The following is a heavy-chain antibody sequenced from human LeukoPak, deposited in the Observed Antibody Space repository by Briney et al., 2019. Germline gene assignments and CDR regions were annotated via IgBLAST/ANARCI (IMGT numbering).Heavy chain of an antibody. CDR1: GGSISSYY. Sequence: SETLSLTCTVSGGSISSYYWSWIRQPPGKGLEWIGYIYYSGSTNYNPSLKSRVTISVDTSKDRFSLKLSSVTAADTAVYYCARDRYSGYDGFGAFDIWGQGTMVTVSS. CDR2: IYYSGST. D-gene: IGHD5-12*01. CDR3: ARDRYSGYDGFGAFDI. J-gene: IGHJ3*02. V-gene: IGHV4-59*01.